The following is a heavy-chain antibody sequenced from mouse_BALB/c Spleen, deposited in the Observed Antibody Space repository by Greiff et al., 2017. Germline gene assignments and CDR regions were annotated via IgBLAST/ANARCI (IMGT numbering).Heavy chain of an antibody. D-gene: IGHD2-1*01. J-gene: IGHJ2*01. CDR2: INPYNGAT. Sequence: EVMLVESGPELVKPGASVKISCKASGYSFTGYYMHWVKQSHVKSLEWIGRINPYNGATSYNQNFKDKASLTVDKSSSTAYMELHSLTSEDSAVYYCARSGVYQGFDYWGQGTTLTVSS. V-gene: IGHV1-31*01. CDR3: ARSGVYQGFDY. CDR1: GYSFTGYY.